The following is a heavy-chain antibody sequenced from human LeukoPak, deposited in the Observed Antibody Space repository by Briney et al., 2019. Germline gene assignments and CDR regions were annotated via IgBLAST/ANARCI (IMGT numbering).Heavy chain of an antibody. CDR2: INPNSGGT. D-gene: IGHD3-22*01. CDR3: ARARTYYYDREGIDY. CDR1: GYTFTGYY. Sequence: GASVKVSCKXSGYTFTGYYIHWVRQAPGQGLEWMGRINPNSGGTNYSQKFQGRVTMTRDTSISTAYMELSRLRSDDTAVYYCARARTYYYDREGIDYWGQRTLVTVSS. J-gene: IGHJ4*02. V-gene: IGHV1-2*06.